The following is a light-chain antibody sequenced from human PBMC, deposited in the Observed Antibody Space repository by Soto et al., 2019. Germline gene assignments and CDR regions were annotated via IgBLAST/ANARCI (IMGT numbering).Light chain of an antibody. Sequence: QYVLTQPPSASGTPGQRVSISCSGSSSNIGRNSVNWYQRFPGTAPKLLIYNHNQRPSGVPDRFSGSKFGTSVSLVISGLKSKDEGDYYCAACDDSLSGVVCREGTKLTLL. CDR1: SSNIGRNS. CDR3: AACDDSLSGVV. CDR2: NHN. V-gene: IGLV1-44*01. J-gene: IGLJ3*02.